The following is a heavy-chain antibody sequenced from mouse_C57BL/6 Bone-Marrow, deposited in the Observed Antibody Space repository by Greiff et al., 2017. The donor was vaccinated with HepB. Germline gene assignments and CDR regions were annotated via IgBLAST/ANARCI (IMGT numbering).Heavy chain of an antibody. CDR1: GFSLTSYG. CDR3: AKGGVTAWGYAMDC. CDR2: IWSGGGT. Sequence: QVQLMESGPGLVQPSQSLSITCTVSGFSLTSYGVHWVRQSPGKGLEWLGVIWSGGGTDYNAAFMSRLSITKDNSTSQVFFKMNSLQADDTAIYYCAKGGVTAWGYAMDCWGQGTSVTVSS. D-gene: IGHD2-5*01. V-gene: IGHV2-5*01. J-gene: IGHJ4*01.